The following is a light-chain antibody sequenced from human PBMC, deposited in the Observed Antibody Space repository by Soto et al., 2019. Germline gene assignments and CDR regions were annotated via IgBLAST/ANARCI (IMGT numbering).Light chain of an antibody. V-gene: IGLV2-14*01. Sequence: QSALTQPASVSGSPGQSITISCTGTSSDVGGYNYVSWYQQQPGKAPKLMIYDVSNRPSGVSNRFSGSKSGNTASLTISGLQADDEADYYCSSYTSSSTPVVFGGGTKLTVL. CDR2: DVS. J-gene: IGLJ2*01. CDR3: SSYTSSSTPVV. CDR1: SSDVGGYNY.